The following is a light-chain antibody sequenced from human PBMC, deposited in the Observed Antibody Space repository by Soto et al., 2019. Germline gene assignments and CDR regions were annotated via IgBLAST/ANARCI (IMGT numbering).Light chain of an antibody. CDR3: QQYGSSIKT. Sequence: EIVLTQLPGTLSLSPGERATLSCWASQSVSSKYLAWYQQRHCQPPNLFIFGASNRAPGIPDRFSGSVSGTDFTITISRLENEDGAVYYCQQYGSSIKTFGQGTKVDIK. J-gene: IGKJ1*01. V-gene: IGKV3-20*01. CDR2: GAS. CDR1: QSVSSKY.